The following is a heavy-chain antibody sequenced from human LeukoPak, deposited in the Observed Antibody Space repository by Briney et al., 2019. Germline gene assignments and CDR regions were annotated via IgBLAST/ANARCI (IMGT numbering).Heavy chain of an antibody. Sequence: SETLSLTCAVYGGSFSGYNWSWIRQPPGKGLEWIREINHSGSTNYNPSLKSRVTISVDTSKNQFSLKLSSVTAADTAVYYCARYSYGRFDYWGQGTLVTVSS. V-gene: IGHV4-34*01. CDR3: ARYSYGRFDY. CDR2: INHSGST. CDR1: GGSFSGYN. J-gene: IGHJ4*02. D-gene: IGHD5-18*01.